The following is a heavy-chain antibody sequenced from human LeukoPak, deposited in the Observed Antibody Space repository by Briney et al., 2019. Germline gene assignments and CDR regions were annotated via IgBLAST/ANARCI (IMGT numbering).Heavy chain of an antibody. Sequence: SETLSLTCAVYGRSFSGYYWSWIRQPPGKGLEWIGEINHSESTNYNPSLKSRVTISVDTSKNQFSLKLSSVTAADTAVYYCASLYCSSTSCYLSRFDYWGQGTLVTVSS. J-gene: IGHJ4*02. CDR1: GRSFSGYY. D-gene: IGHD2-2*01. V-gene: IGHV4-34*01. CDR2: INHSEST. CDR3: ASLYCSSTSCYLSRFDY.